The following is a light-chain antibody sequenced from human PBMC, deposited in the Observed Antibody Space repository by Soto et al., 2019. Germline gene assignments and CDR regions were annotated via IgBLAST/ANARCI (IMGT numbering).Light chain of an antibody. CDR2: AAS. V-gene: IGKV1-9*01. CDR3: QQLNSYPIT. Sequence: IKLNQSPSSLSASVGDRVTITCRASQGINTFLAWYQQKAGKAPKLLIYAASTLQSGVPSRFSGSGSGTDFTLTISSLQSEDFATYYCQQLNSYPITFGQGTRLEIK. CDR1: QGINTF. J-gene: IGKJ5*01.